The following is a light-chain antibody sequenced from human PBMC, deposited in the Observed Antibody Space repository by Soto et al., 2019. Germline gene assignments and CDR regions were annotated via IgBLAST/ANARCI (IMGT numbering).Light chain of an antibody. V-gene: IGKV3-15*01. Sequence: EIVMTQSPATLSVSPGERATLSCRASQSVSSNLAWYQQKPGQAPRLLVYGASTRATGIPARFSGSGSGTDFTLTISSLQSEDFAVYYCQQYNDWPPPFSFGPGTKVYI. CDR3: QQYNDWPPPFS. CDR2: GAS. J-gene: IGKJ3*01. CDR1: QSVSSN.